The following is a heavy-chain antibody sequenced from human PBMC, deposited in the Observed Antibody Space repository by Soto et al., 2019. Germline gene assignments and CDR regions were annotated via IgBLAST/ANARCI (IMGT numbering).Heavy chain of an antibody. J-gene: IGHJ6*02. CDR3: AKDPNTDYYSDGMDV. CDR2: INPTVGST. V-gene: IGHV1-46*01. CDR1: GYTLTSYY. Sequence: ASVKVSCQASGYTLTSYYTLLVQQAPVIELELMGIINPTVGSTISAQKSQDRVTMTRHTSPSTVYMEMRSLRSEDTAVYYCAKDPNTDYYSDGMDVGGQGTSATASS. D-gene: IGHD5-18*01.